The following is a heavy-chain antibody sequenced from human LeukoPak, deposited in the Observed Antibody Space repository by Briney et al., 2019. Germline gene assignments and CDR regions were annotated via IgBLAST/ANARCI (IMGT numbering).Heavy chain of an antibody. CDR3: ARDVGYYYGSGSYFPYYYYYYYMDV. CDR1: GFTFSSYG. D-gene: IGHD3-10*01. Sequence: GGSLRLSCAASGFTFSSYGMSWVRQAPGKGLVWVSRINSDGSSTSYADSVKGRFTISRDNAKNSLYLQMNSLRAEDTAVYYCARDVGYYYGSGSYFPYYYYYYYMDVWGKGTTVTVSS. CDR2: INSDGSST. V-gene: IGHV3-74*01. J-gene: IGHJ6*03.